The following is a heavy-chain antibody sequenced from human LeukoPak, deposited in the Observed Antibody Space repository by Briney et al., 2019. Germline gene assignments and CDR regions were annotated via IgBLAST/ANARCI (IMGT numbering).Heavy chain of an antibody. CDR3: AKDILQYYYDSSGSYDY. J-gene: IGHJ4*02. D-gene: IGHD3-22*01. V-gene: IGHV3-9*01. CDR1: GFTFDDYA. CDR2: ISWNSGSI. Sequence: GGSQRLSCAASGFTFDDYAMHWVRQAPGKGLEWVSGISWNSGSIGYADSVKGRFTISRDNAKNSLYLQMNSLRAEDTALYYCAKDILQYYYDSSGSYDYWGQGTLVTVSS.